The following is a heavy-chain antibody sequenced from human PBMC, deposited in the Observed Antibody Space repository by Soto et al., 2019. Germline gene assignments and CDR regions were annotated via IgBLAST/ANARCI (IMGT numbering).Heavy chain of an antibody. CDR1: GFTFSSYR. CDR2: ISSSSSYI. CDR3: ARNAGDYPAEYFDY. V-gene: IGHV3-21*01. Sequence: GGAVRLSCSASGFTFSSYRMNWVRQAPGKGLEWVSSISSSSSYIYYADSVKGRFTISRDNAKNSLYLQMNSLRAEDTAVYYCARNAGDYPAEYFDYWGKGTLVTV. J-gene: IGHJ4*02. D-gene: IGHD4-17*01.